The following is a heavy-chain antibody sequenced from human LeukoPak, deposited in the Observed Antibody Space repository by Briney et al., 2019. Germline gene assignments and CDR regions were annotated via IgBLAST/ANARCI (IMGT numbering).Heavy chain of an antibody. D-gene: IGHD6-13*01. Sequence: GGSLRLSCAASGFTFSSYAMSWVRQAPGKGLEWVSSMSGTAGNTYYADSVKGRFTISRDNPKNTLYLQMNSLRAEDTAVYYCARVRGDSSSWYYFDYWGQGTLVTVSS. J-gene: IGHJ4*02. CDR2: MSGTAGNT. CDR3: ARVRGDSSSWYYFDY. V-gene: IGHV3-23*01. CDR1: GFTFSSYA.